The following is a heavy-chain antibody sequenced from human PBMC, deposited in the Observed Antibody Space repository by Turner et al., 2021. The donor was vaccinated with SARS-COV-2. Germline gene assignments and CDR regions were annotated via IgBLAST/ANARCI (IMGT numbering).Heavy chain of an antibody. V-gene: IGHV1-24*01. CDR2: FDPEDGET. Sequence: QVQLVQSGAGVTMPGASVKVSCKLSGYTLTELPMYWVRQAPGKGLEWMGGFDPEDGETIYAQNFQGRVTMTEDTSTDTAYMELSSLRSEDTAVYFCATGYQRRVNWFDPWGQGTLVTVSS. CDR3: ATGYQRRVNWFDP. D-gene: IGHD6-25*01. J-gene: IGHJ5*02. CDR1: GYTLTELP.